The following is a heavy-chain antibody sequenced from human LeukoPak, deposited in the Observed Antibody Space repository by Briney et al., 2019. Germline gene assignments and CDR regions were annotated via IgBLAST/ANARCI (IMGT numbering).Heavy chain of an antibody. V-gene: IGHV1-18*01. J-gene: IGHJ3*02. CDR2: ISAYNGNT. D-gene: IGHD6-19*01. CDR1: GYTFTSYG. CDR3: ARDHIAVAGNAAFDI. Sequence: ASVKVSCKASGYTFTSYGISWVRQAPGQGLEWMGWISAYNGNTNYAQKLQGRVTMTTDTSTSTAYMELRSLRSDDTAVYFCARDHIAVAGNAAFDIWGQGTMVTVSS.